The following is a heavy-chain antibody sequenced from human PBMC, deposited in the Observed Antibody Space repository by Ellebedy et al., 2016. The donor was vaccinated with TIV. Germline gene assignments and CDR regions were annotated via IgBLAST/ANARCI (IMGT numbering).Heavy chain of an antibody. CDR2: ISGDSSST. Sequence: GGSLRLSCAASGFTFSSFAVHWVRQAPGKGLEWLSVISGDSSSTYHADSVKGRFTITRDNSKNTLYLQMNRLRTEGTAVYLCAKGSSSGFNYDRVGFEYWGQGTLVTVSS. CDR3: AKGSSSGFNYDRVGFEY. V-gene: IGHV3-23*01. CDR1: GFTFSSFA. D-gene: IGHD3-22*01. J-gene: IGHJ4*01.